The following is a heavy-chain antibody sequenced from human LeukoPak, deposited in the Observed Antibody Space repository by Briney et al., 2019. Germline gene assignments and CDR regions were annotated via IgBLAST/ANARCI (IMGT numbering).Heavy chain of an antibody. V-gene: IGHV1-2*02. Sequence: ASVKVSCKASGYTFTGYYMHWVRQAPGQGLEWMGWINPNSGGTNYAQKFQGRVTMTRDTSISTAYMELSRLRSDDTAVYYCARDDPPKAYGMDVWGQGTTVTVSS. CDR2: INPNSGGT. CDR3: ARDDPPKAYGMDV. J-gene: IGHJ6*02. CDR1: GYTFTGYY.